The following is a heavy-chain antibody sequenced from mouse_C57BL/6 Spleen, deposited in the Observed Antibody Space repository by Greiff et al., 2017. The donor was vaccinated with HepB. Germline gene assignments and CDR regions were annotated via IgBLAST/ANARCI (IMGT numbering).Heavy chain of an antibody. CDR3: AKTPITTVGAMDY. CDR2: IWRGGST. CDR1: GFSFTSYG. Sequence: VQLQQSGPGLVQPSQSLSITCTVSGFSFTSYGVHWVRQSPGKGLEWLGVIWRGGSTDYNAAFMSRLSITKDNSKSQVFFKMNSLQADDTAIYYCAKTPITTVGAMDYWGQGTSVTVSS. V-gene: IGHV2-5*01. D-gene: IGHD1-1*01. J-gene: IGHJ4*01.